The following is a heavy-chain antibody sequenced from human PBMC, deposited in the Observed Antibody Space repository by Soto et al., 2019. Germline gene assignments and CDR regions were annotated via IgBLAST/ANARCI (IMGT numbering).Heavy chain of an antibody. D-gene: IGHD3-3*02. CDR1: GGSISSGGYY. CDR3: ARGAPFDYYMDV. J-gene: IGHJ6*03. Sequence: SETLSLTCTVSGGSISSGGYYWSWIRQHPGKGLEWIGYIYYSGSTYYNPSLKSRVTISVDTSKNQFSLKLSSVTAADTAVYYCARGAPFDYYMDVWGKGTTVTVSS. V-gene: IGHV4-31*03. CDR2: IYYSGST.